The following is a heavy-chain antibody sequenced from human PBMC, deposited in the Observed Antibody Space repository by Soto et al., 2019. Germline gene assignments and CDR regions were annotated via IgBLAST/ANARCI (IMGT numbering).Heavy chain of an antibody. Sequence: GGSLRLSCAASGFTVSSNYMSWVRQAPGKGLEWVSVIYSGGSTYYADSVKGRFTISRDNSKNTLYLQMNSLRAEDTAVYYCARVRTTDDAFDIWGQRTMVTVSS. CDR2: IYSGGST. CDR1: GFTVSSNY. V-gene: IGHV3-53*01. D-gene: IGHD4-17*01. CDR3: ARVRTTDDAFDI. J-gene: IGHJ3*02.